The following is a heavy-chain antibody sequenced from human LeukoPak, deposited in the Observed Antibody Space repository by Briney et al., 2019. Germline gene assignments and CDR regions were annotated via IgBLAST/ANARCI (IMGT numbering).Heavy chain of an antibody. Sequence: SETLSLTCAVYGGSFSGYYWSWIRQPPGKGLEWIGEINHSGSTNYNPSLKSRVTISVDTSKNQFSLKLSSVTDADTAVYYCARGPSIQLWSDPYYYYGMDVWGQGTTVTVSS. CDR1: GGSFSGYY. D-gene: IGHD5-18*01. CDR2: INHSGST. CDR3: ARGPSIQLWSDPYYYYGMDV. V-gene: IGHV4-34*01. J-gene: IGHJ6*02.